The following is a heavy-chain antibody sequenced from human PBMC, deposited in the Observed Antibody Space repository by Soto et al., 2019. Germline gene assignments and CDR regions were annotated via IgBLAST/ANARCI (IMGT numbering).Heavy chain of an antibody. CDR2: IYWDDDK. J-gene: IGHJ4*02. D-gene: IGHD3-3*01. V-gene: IGHV2-5*02. CDR1: GFSLSTSGVG. Sequence: SGPTLVKPTQTLTLTCTFSGFSLSTSGVGVGWIRQPPGKALEWLALIYWDDDKRYSPSLKSRLTITKDTSKNQVVLTMTNMDPVDTATYYCAHTRFLEWTVGYYFDYWGQGTLVTVSS. CDR3: AHTRFLEWTVGYYFDY.